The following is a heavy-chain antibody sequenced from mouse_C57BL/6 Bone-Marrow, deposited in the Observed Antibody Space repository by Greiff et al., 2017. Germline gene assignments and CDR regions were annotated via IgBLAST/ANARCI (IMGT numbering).Heavy chain of an antibody. J-gene: IGHJ4*01. Sequence: QVQLKESGPGLVQPSQSLSITCTVSGFSLTSYGVHWVRQSPGKGLEWLGVIWSGGSTDYNAAFISRLSISKDNSTSQVFFKMNSLQADDTAISYCATNWGGSSLAMDYWGQGTSVTVSS. V-gene: IGHV2-2*01. D-gene: IGHD1-1*01. CDR2: IWSGGST. CDR1: GFSLTSYG. CDR3: ATNWGGSSLAMDY.